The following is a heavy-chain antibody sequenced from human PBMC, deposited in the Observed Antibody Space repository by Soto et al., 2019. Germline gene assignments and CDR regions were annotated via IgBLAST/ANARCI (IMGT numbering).Heavy chain of an antibody. V-gene: IGHV3-21*01. Sequence: LRLSCAASGFTFSSYSMNWVRQAPGKGLEWVSSISSSSSYIYYADSVKGRFTISRDNAKNSLYLQMNSLRAEDTAVYYCARGLYPFDSSSWGIFYYYYGMDVSGQWTTVTVSS. CDR3: ARGLYPFDSSSWGIFYYYYGMDV. CDR1: GFTFSSYS. J-gene: IGHJ6*02. D-gene: IGHD6-13*01. CDR2: ISSSSSYI.